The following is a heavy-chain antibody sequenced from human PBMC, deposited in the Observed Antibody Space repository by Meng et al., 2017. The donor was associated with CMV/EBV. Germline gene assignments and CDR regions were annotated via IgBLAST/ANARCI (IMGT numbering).Heavy chain of an antibody. CDR2: IQVIGHT. D-gene: IGHD3-16*01. J-gene: IGHJ4*02. Sequence: QGQIQEAGPGLVKPSETLSLTCIVAGPPIKNYNWNWVRQPAGQGLEWIGLIQVIGHTVYNPSLKSRVTVSLDASKSQFSLTLNSVTAADTATYYCAGSRPGGGACDYWGQGILVTVSS. V-gene: IGHV4-4*07. CDR1: GPPIKNYN. CDR3: AGSRPGGGACDY.